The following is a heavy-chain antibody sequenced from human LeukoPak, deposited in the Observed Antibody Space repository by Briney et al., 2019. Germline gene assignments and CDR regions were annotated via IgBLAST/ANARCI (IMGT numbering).Heavy chain of an antibody. D-gene: IGHD3-3*01. CDR1: GGSISSYY. CDR3: AGEGYDFWSGYYRWFDP. Sequence: SSETLSLTCTVSGGSISSYYWSWIRQPPGKGLEWIGYIYYSGSTNYNPSLKSRVTISVDTSKNQFSLKLSSVTAADTAVYYCAGEGYDFWSGYYRWFDPWGQGTLVTVSS. CDR2: IYYSGST. V-gene: IGHV4-59*01. J-gene: IGHJ5*02.